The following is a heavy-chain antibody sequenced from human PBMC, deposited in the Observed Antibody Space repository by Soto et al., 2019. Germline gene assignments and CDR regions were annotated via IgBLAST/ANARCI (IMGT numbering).Heavy chain of an antibody. D-gene: IGHD2-15*01. CDR1: GFTFSIYC. CDR3: VRGGGGGLFDP. J-gene: IGHJ5*02. V-gene: IGHV3-21*05. Sequence: GGSLRLSCTASGFTFSIYCMSWVRQAPGKGLEWLSYISPGSRYPAYADSVKGRFTISRDNAKRSLYLQMMSLTAEDTAIYYCVRGGGGGLFDPWGQGTMVTVS. CDR2: ISPGSRYP.